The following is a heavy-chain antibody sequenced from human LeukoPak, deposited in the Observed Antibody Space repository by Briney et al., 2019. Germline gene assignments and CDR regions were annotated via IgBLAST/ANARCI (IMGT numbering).Heavy chain of an antibody. V-gene: IGHV1-2*02. J-gene: IGHJ5*02. D-gene: IGHD2-2*01. CDR3: ARDWGTYQLLFRAAWFDP. Sequence: GASVKVSCKASGYTFTGYYMHWVRQAPGQGLECRGWINPNRGGTNYAQKFPGRVTLTRDTSISTAYMELSRLRSDDTAVYYCARDWGTYQLLFRAAWFDPWGQGTLVTVSS. CDR2: INPNRGGT. CDR1: GYTFTGYY.